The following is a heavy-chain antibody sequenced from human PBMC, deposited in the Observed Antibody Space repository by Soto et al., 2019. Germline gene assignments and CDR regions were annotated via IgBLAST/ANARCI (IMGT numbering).Heavy chain of an antibody. D-gene: IGHD2-8*01. CDR3: AKDATAVNGVWDPFDM. Sequence: EVQLLESGGGVVQPGGSLRLSCAASGFTFSAYAMSWVRQAPGKGLQWVSGVGGSDTDKHYADSVRGRFTVSRDNSKNTLYLQVNSLRVDGTAVYYCAKDATAVNGVWDPFDMWGQGTEVTVSS. V-gene: IGHV3-23*01. J-gene: IGHJ3*02. CDR2: VGGSDTDK. CDR1: GFTFSAYA.